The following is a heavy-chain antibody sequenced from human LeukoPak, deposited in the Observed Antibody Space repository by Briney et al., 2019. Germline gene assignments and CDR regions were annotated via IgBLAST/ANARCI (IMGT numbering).Heavy chain of an antibody. CDR2: IKQEGREK. D-gene: IGHD3-22*01. CDR3: ARVDYYDSSGWPYYYYYYYMDV. J-gene: IGHJ6*03. CDR1: GFTFSSYS. Sequence: GSLRLSCAASGFTFSSYSMNSVRQAPGKGLEWVANIKQEGREKYYVDSVKGRFTISRDNAKNSLYLQMNSLRAEDTAVYYCARVDYYDSSGWPYYYYYYYMDVWGKGTTVTISS. V-gene: IGHV3-7*01.